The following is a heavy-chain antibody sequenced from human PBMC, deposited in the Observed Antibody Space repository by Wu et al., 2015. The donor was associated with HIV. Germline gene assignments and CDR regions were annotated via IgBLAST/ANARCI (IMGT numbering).Heavy chain of an antibody. CDR1: GYTFTAYY. V-gene: IGHV1-2*02. CDR2: INVNSGDS. D-gene: IGHD4-11*01. Sequence: QVHLVQSGAEVKKPGASVTVSCKASGYTFTAYYMHWIRQAPGQGLEWMGWINVNSGDSNYARKFRGRLTVTRDTSINTVYMDLSSLKSDDSAIYYCTRGTRNYLFDYWGQGXLVTVSS. J-gene: IGHJ4*02. CDR3: TRGTRNYLFDY.